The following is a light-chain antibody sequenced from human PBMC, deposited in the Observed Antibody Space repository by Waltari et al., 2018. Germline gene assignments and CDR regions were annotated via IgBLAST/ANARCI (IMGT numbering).Light chain of an antibody. J-gene: IGLJ1*01. Sequence: QSALTQPASVSGSPGQSITISCPGTSSDVGGFDSGSWYQQYPGKAPKLVIYDVSNRPSGASNRFSGSKSGNTASLIISGLLAEDEADYYCSSYSSNSLYVFGTGTKVTVL. CDR1: SSDVGGFDS. V-gene: IGLV2-14*03. CDR2: DVS. CDR3: SSYSSNSLYV.